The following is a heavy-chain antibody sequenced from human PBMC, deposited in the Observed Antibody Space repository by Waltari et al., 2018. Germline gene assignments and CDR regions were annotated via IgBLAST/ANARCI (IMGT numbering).Heavy chain of an antibody. J-gene: IGHJ6*02. D-gene: IGHD2-21*01. V-gene: IGHV1-8*01. CDR1: GYTFTSYD. CDR2: MNTNSGNR. CDR3: ARVRDYYYYYGMDV. Sequence: QVQLVQSGAEVKKPGASVKVSCKASGYTFTSYDINWVRQATGQGLEWMGWMNTNSGNRGYAQKVQGRVTMTRKNSISTAYMEMSSLRSEDTAVYYCARVRDYYYYYGMDVWGQGTTVTVSS.